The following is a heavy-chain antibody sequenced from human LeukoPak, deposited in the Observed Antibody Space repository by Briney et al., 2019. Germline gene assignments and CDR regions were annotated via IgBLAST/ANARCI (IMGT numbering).Heavy chain of an antibody. D-gene: IGHD4-23*01. Sequence: GGSLRLSCAASGFTFSSYWMHWVRQAPGKGLVWVSRLNRDGSTTNYADSVKGRFTISRDNAKNAVYLQVNSLRAEDTAVYYCARDYMSWGYGGNYFDYWGQGTLVTVSS. CDR2: LNRDGSTT. V-gene: IGHV3-74*01. CDR3: ARDYMSWGYGGNYFDY. CDR1: GFTFSSYW. J-gene: IGHJ4*02.